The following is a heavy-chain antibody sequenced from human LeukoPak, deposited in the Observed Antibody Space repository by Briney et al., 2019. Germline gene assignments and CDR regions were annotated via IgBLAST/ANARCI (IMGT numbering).Heavy chain of an antibody. Sequence: GRTLTPSCAASGFTFSSYSMNWVRQAPGKGLDWVSSISSSCSYIYYADSVKGRFTISRDNSKNPLYLQMNSLRAEDTAVYYCARVGLGYSYSNSWGQGTLVTVSS. CDR1: GFTFSSYS. V-gene: IGHV3-21*01. J-gene: IGHJ4*02. D-gene: IGHD5-18*01. CDR2: ISSSCSYI. CDR3: ARVGLGYSYSNS.